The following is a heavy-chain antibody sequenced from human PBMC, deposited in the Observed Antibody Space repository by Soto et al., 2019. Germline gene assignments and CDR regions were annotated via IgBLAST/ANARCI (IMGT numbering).Heavy chain of an antibody. V-gene: IGHV4-31*03. Sequence: SEPLSLTRSVSGGSISSGGYYWSWTRQHPGKGLEWIGYIYYSGSTYYNPSRKSRVTISVDTSKNQFSLKLSSVTAADTAVYYCASQSKGVNGKGTSDF. CDR3: ASQSKGVNGKGTSDF. D-gene: IGHD3-10*01. J-gene: IGHJ2*01. CDR2: IYYSGST. CDR1: GGSISSGGYY.